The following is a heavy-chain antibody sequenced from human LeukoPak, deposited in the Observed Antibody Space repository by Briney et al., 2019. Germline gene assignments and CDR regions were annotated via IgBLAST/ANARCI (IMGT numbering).Heavy chain of an antibody. J-gene: IGHJ6*03. CDR1: GFTLSNAY. CDR2: ISGSGGST. V-gene: IGHV3-23*01. CDR3: AKAGYINYYYMDV. D-gene: IGHD3-9*01. Sequence: GGSLRLSCAASGFTLSNAYMSWVRQGPGKGLEWVSSISGSGGSTYYADSVKGRFTISRDNSKSTLYLQMNSLRAADTALYYCAKAGYINYYYMDVWGKGTTVTVSS.